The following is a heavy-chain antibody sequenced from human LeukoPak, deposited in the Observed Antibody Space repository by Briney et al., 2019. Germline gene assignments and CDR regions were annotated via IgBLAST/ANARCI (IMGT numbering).Heavy chain of an antibody. CDR2: XNAGNGNT. CDR1: GYTFTSYA. Sequence: ASVKVSCKASGYTFTSYAMHWVRQAPGQRLEXXXXXNAGNGNTKYSQKFQGRVTITRDTSASTAYMELSSLRSEDTAVYYCARGKSGSFSYNWFDPWGQGTLVTVSS. CDR3: ARGKSGSFSYNWFDP. D-gene: IGHD3-10*01. V-gene: IGHV1-3*01. J-gene: IGHJ5*02.